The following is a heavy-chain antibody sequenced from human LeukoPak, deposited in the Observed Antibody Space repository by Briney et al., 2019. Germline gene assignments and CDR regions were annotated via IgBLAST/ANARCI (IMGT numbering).Heavy chain of an antibody. CDR2: VSSGSSTI. CDR3: ARVTLTGYYAFDY. D-gene: IGHD3-9*01. V-gene: IGHV3-11*04. CDR1: GFTFSDYY. Sequence: GGSLRLSCAASGFTFSDYYMSWIRQAPGKALEWVSYVSSGSSTIYYADSVKGRFTISRDNAKNSLYLQVNSLRAEDTAVYYCARVTLTGYYAFDYWGQGTLVTVSS. J-gene: IGHJ4*02.